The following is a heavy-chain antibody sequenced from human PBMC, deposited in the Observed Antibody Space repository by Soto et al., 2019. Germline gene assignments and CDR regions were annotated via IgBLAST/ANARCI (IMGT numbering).Heavy chain of an antibody. D-gene: IGHD3-10*01. CDR1: GGSISSYY. J-gene: IGHJ4*02. CDR2: IYYSGST. CDR3: ARGPYGSGSMYYFDY. Sequence: SETLSLTCTVSGGSISSYYWSWIRQPPGKGLEWIGYIYYSGSTNYNPSLKSRVTISVDTSKNQFSLKLRSVTAADTAVYYCARGPYGSGSMYYFDYWGQGTLVTVSS. V-gene: IGHV4-59*01.